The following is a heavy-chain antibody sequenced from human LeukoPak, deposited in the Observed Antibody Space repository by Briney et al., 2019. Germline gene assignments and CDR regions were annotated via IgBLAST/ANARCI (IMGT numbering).Heavy chain of an antibody. CDR1: GGSFSGYY. J-gene: IGHJ6*02. Sequence: SETLSLTCAVYGGSFSGYYWSWIRQPPGKGLEWIGEISHSGSTNYNPSLKSRVTISVDTSKNQFSLKLSSVTAADTAVYYCARGGRQFYYYYYGMDVWGQGTTVTVSS. CDR3: ARGGRQFYYYYYGMDV. V-gene: IGHV4-34*01. CDR2: ISHSGST.